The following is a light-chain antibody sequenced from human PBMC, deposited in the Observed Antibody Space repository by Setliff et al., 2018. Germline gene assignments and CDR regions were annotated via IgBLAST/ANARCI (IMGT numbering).Light chain of an antibody. CDR3: SAYTSSSTYV. J-gene: IGLJ1*01. CDR1: SSDVGACDL. CDR2: DVS. Sequence: QSALTQPASVSGSPGQSITIPCSGTSSDVGACDLVSWYKQHPGKAPKLIISDVSNRPSGVSNRFSGSKSGNTASLTISGLQAEDEADYYCSAYTSSSTYVFGTGTKGTV. V-gene: IGLV2-14*03.